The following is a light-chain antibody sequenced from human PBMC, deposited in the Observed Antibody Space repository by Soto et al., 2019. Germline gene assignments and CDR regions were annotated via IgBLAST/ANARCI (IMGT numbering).Light chain of an antibody. CDR1: QSVSSY. CDR3: QQYGSSPSWT. CDR2: DAS. J-gene: IGKJ1*01. V-gene: IGKV3-20*01. Sequence: EIVLTQSPATLSLSPGERATLSCRASQSVSSYLAWYQQKPGQAPRLLIYDASNRATGIPDRFSGSGSGTDLTLAISRMEPEDFAVYYCQQYGSSPSWTFGQGTKVDI.